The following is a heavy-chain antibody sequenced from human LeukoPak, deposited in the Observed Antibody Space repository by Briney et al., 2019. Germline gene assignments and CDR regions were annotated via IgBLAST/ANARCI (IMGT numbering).Heavy chain of an antibody. J-gene: IGHJ4*02. D-gene: IGHD3-22*01. CDR1: GFTFSSYW. CDR3: ASYDSSGYYYPYFDY. CDR2: IKQDGSEK. V-gene: IGHV3-7*03. Sequence: GGSLRLSCAASGFTFSSYWMSWVRQARAKGLEWVANIKQDGSEKYYVDSVKGRFTISRDNAKNSLYLQMSSLRAEDTAVYYCASYDSSGYYYPYFDYWGQGTLVTVSS.